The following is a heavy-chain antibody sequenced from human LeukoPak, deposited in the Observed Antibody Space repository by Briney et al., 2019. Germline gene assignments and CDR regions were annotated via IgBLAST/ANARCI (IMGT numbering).Heavy chain of an antibody. V-gene: IGHV4-34*01. J-gene: IGHJ6*03. Sequence: SETLSLTCAVYGGSFSGYYWSWIRQPPGKGLEWIGEINHSGSTNYNPSLKSRVTISVDTSKNQFSLKLSSVTAADTAVYYCARVGAYCSSTSCYLSRDTWHMDVWGKGTTVTVSS. CDR2: INHSGST. CDR1: GGSFSGYY. CDR3: ARVGAYCSSTSCYLSRDTWHMDV. D-gene: IGHD2-2*01.